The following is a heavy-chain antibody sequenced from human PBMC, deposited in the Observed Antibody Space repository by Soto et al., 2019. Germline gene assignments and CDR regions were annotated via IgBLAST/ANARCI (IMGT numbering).Heavy chain of an antibody. CDR1: GGSISSSSYY. D-gene: IGHD5-12*01. J-gene: IGHJ5*02. CDR2: IYYSGST. V-gene: IGHV4-39*01. Sequence: PSETLSLTCTVSGGSISSSSYYWGWIRQPPGKGLEWIGSIYYSGSTYYNPSLKSRVTISVDTSKNQFSLKLSSVTAADTAVYYCARRGEMATIIAWFDPWGQGNLVTVSS. CDR3: ARRGEMATIIAWFDP.